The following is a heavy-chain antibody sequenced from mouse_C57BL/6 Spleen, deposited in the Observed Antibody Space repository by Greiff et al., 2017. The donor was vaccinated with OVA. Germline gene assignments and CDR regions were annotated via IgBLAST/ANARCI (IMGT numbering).Heavy chain of an antibody. V-gene: IGHV1-72*01. CDR3: RYEAMDY. D-gene: IGHD1-1*01. CDR2: FDPSSGGT. Sequence: QVQLQQPGAELVKPGASVKLSCKASGYTFTSYWMHWVKQRPGRGLAWIGRFDPSSGGTKYNEKFKSKATLTVDKPSSTAYMQLSSLASADSAVYYCRYEAMDYWGQGTSVTVSS. J-gene: IGHJ4*01. CDR1: GYTFTSYW.